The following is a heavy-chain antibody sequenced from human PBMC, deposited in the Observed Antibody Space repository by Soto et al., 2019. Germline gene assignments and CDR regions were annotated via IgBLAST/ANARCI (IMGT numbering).Heavy chain of an antibody. CDR1: AFSLSTNGLG. D-gene: IGHD2-8*01. J-gene: IGHJ4*02. CDR3: VHTVMVHTITGGHYFDY. V-gene: IGHV2-5*01. CDR2: IYWNEDK. Sequence: SGPTLVNATQTLTLTCTFSAFSLSTNGLGVGWIRQPPGKPLEWLAVIYWNEDKRYSRSLKSRLSITKDTSKNQVVLTMTTMDPVDTATYCCVHTVMVHTITGGHYFDYWGQGLLVTVSS.